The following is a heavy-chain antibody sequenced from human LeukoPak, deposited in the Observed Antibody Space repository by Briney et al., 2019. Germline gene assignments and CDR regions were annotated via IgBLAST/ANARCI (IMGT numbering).Heavy chain of an antibody. J-gene: IGHJ3*02. V-gene: IGHV1-69*02. CDR3: ARAYDSSGYYDAFDI. CDR2: IIPILGIV. D-gene: IGHD3-22*01. Sequence: SVKVSCKASGGTFSSYTLSWVRQAPGQGLEWMERIIPILGIVNYAQQFQGRVTIIADKSTNTAYMELSSLRSEDTAVYYCARAYDSSGYYDAFDIWGQGTMVTVSS. CDR1: GGTFSSYT.